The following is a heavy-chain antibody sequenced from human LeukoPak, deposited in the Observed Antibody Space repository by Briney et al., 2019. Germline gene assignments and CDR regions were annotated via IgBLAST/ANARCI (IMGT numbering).Heavy chain of an antibody. J-gene: IGHJ4*02. CDR3: ARAGGRTVLRFLEWSRTTFDY. Sequence: SETLSLTCTVSGGSISSSSYYWGWIRQPPGKGLEWIGSIYYSGSTYYNPSLKSRVTISVDTSKNQFSLKLSSVTAADTAVYYCARAGGRTVLRFLEWSRTTFDYWGQGTLVTVSS. D-gene: IGHD3-3*01. CDR2: IYYSGST. CDR1: GGSISSSSYY. V-gene: IGHV4-39*07.